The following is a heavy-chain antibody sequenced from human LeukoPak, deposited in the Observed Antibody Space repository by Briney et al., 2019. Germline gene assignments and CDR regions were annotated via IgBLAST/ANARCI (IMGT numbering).Heavy chain of an antibody. V-gene: IGHV4-4*02. CDR1: GGAATSTNG. CDR2: VHLDGRT. J-gene: IGHJ4*02. D-gene: IGHD3-3*01. CDR3: ARKGGFYRHFDY. Sequence: PLEILSPTRDVSGGAATSTNGWTWVRQPPGKGLEWIGEVHLDGRTNYNPSLKSRLIMSVDLPENHISLKLTSVTAADTAVYYCARKGGFYRHFDYSGQGTLVTVSS.